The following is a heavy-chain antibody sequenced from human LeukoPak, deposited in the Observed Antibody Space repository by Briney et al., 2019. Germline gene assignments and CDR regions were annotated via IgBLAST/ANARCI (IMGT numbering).Heavy chain of an antibody. CDR2: IYTSGST. D-gene: IGHD3-10*01. CDR3: AREGRLDSSEDY. J-gene: IGHJ4*02. V-gene: IGHV4-61*02. Sequence: SETLSLTCTVSGASISSGSYYWSWIRQPAGKGLEWIGRIYTSGSTNYNPSLKSRVTMSVDTSKNQFSLKLTSVTAADTAVYYCAREGRLDSSEDYWGQGTLVTVSS. CDR1: GASISSGSYY.